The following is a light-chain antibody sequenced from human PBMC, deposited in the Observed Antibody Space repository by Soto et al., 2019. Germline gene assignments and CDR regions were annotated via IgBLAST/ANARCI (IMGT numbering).Light chain of an antibody. Sequence: DIQMTQSPSSLSASVGDRVTITCRASQGIRNDLNWYQQKPGKAPKLLIYDASNLETGVPSRFSGSGSGTDFTFTISSLQPDDFATYYCQHYNSYSEAFGQGTKVDIK. CDR1: QGIRND. V-gene: IGKV1-33*01. J-gene: IGKJ1*01. CDR3: QHYNSYSEA. CDR2: DAS.